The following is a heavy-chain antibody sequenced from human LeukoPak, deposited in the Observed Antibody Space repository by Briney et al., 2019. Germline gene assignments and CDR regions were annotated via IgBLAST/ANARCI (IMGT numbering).Heavy chain of an antibody. V-gene: IGHV4-31*03. J-gene: IGHJ3*02. CDR3: AKNAPLSAFDI. Sequence: SETLSLTCTVSGGSISSGSYYWNWIRQHPEKGLEWIGYIYYSGSTYYNPSLKSRVTISPDTSKNQFSLNLNSVTAADTAVYYCAKNAPLSAFDIWGQGTMVTVSS. CDR2: IYYSGST. D-gene: IGHD1-1*01. CDR1: GGSISSGSYY.